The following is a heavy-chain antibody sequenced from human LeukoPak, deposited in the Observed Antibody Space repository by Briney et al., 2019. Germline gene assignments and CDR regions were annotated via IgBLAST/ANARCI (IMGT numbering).Heavy chain of an antibody. V-gene: IGHV4-59*12. J-gene: IGHJ4*02. CDR1: GGSISSYY. Sequence: PSETLSLTCTVSGGSISSYYWSWIRQPPGKGLEWIGYIYYSGSTNYNPSLKSRVTISVDTSKNQFSLKLSSVTAADTAVYYCARRSSSWGAFDYWGQGTLVTVSS. CDR3: ARRSSSWGAFDY. D-gene: IGHD6-13*01. CDR2: IYYSGST.